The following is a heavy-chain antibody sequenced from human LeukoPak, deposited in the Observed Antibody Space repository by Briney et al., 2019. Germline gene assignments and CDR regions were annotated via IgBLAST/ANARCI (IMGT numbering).Heavy chain of an antibody. D-gene: IGHD5-18*01. CDR1: GYTFTGYY. CDR2: ISAYNGNT. V-gene: IGHV1-18*04. J-gene: IGHJ4*02. CDR3: ARTVTGYSYGEIDY. Sequence: ASVKVSCKTSGYTFTGYYIHWVRQAPGQGLEWMGWISAYNGNTNYAQKLQGRVTMTTDTSTSTAYMELRSLRSDDTAVYYCARTVTGYSYGEIDYWGQGTLVTVSS.